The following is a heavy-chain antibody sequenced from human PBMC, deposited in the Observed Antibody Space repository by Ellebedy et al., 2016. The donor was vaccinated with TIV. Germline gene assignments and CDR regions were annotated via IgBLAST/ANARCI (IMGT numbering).Heavy chain of an antibody. CDR2: IIPVLGLA. J-gene: IGHJ5*02. V-gene: IGHV1-69*04. Sequence: AASVKVSCKASGGIFSRYAIDWARLAPGQGLEWMGRIIPVLGLANYAQKFQVRVTVTADKSTSTAYMQLNSLTSEDTAIYYCARQSGYTYAMTPYVSWGQGTLVTVSS. D-gene: IGHD5-18*01. CDR1: GGIFSRYA. CDR3: ARQSGYTYAMTPYVS.